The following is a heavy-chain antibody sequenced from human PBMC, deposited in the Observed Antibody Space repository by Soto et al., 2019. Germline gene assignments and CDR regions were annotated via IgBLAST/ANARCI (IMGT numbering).Heavy chain of an antibody. CDR1: GFTFSGSA. D-gene: IGHD2-15*01. J-gene: IGHJ4*02. CDR2: IRSKANSYAT. V-gene: IGHV3-73*02. Sequence: EVQRVESGGGLVQPGGSLNLSCAASGFTFSGSAMHWVRQASGKGLEWVGRIRSKANSYATAYAASVKGRFTICRDDSKNTVYLQMNSLKTEDTAVYYCTRRGGYCSGDSCSNSGDCDYWGQGTLVTVSS. CDR3: TRRGGYCSGDSCSNSGDCDY.